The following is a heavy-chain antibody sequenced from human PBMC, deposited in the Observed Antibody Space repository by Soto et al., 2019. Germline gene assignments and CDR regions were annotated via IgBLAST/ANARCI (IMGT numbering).Heavy chain of an antibody. CDR3: AGKWSMTTVTTSFDK. Sequence: QVQLVQSGAEVKKPESSVKVSCKASGGTFSSYTISWVRQAPGQGLEWMGRIIPILGIANYAQKFQGRVTITAYKSTSTFYMELSSLRSEDTAVYYCAGKWSMTTVTTSFDKWGQGTLVTVSS. D-gene: IGHD4-17*01. J-gene: IGHJ4*02. V-gene: IGHV1-69*02. CDR2: IIPILGIA. CDR1: GGTFSSYT.